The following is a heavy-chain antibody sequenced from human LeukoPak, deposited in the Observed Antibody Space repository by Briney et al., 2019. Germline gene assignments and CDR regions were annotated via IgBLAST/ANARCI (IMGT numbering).Heavy chain of an antibody. Sequence: GASVKVSCKASGYTFTSYYMHWVRLAPGQGLEWMGIINPSGGSTSYAQKFQGRVTMTRDTSTSTVYMELSSLRSEDTAVYYCARVVPAFTDAFDIWGQGTMVTVSS. J-gene: IGHJ3*02. D-gene: IGHD2-2*01. CDR2: INPSGGST. CDR3: ARVVPAFTDAFDI. V-gene: IGHV1-46*03. CDR1: GYTFTSYY.